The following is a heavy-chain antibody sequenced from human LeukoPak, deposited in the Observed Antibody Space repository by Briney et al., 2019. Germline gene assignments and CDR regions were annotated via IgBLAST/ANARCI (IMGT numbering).Heavy chain of an antibody. J-gene: IGHJ4*02. Sequence: SETLSLTCTVSGYSISSGYYWGRIRQPPGKGLEWIGSIYHSGSTYYNPSLKSRVTISVDTSKNQFSLKLSSVTAADTAVYYCARDYQGGYGDKTVDYWGQGTLVTVSS. D-gene: IGHD5-18*01. V-gene: IGHV4-38-2*02. CDR3: ARDYQGGYGDKTVDY. CDR2: IYHSGST. CDR1: GYSISSGYY.